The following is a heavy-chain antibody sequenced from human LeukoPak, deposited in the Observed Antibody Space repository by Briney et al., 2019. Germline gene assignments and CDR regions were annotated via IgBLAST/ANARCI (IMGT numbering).Heavy chain of an antibody. Sequence: GGSLRLSCAVSGFTFNTYNMNWVRQAPGKGLEWVSTISSSSSYMYYADSVRGRFTISGDNARSSLFLQMNNLRAEDTAVYYCARASGGDRGYDLYYFDYWGQGSLVTVSS. D-gene: IGHD5-12*01. V-gene: IGHV3-21*01. CDR3: ARASGGDRGYDLYYFDY. CDR2: ISSSSSYM. CDR1: GFTFNTYN. J-gene: IGHJ4*02.